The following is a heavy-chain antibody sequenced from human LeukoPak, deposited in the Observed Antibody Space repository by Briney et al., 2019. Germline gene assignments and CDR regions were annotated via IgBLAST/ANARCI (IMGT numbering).Heavy chain of an antibody. CDR3: ARGSGSGYDYDY. V-gene: IGHV3-21*01. D-gene: IGHD5-12*01. J-gene: IGHJ4*02. CDR2: ISSSSSYI. Sequence: GGSLRLSCAASGFTFSSYSMNWVRQAPGKGLEWLSSISSSSSYIYYADSVKGRFTISRDNAKNSLYLQMNSLRAEDTAVYYCARGSGSGYDYDYWGQGTLVTVSS. CDR1: GFTFSSYS.